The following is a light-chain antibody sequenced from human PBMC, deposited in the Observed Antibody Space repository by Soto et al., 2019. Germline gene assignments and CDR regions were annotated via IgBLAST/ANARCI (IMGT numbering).Light chain of an antibody. CDR2: AAS. Sequence: DIQMTQSPSSLSASVGDRVTITCRASQSVNNYLNWYQQKPGKAPKLLIYAASSLQSGVPSRFSGSGSGTDFTLIISNLQPEDFATYYRQQSNVTPRTFGQGTKVEIK. J-gene: IGKJ1*01. V-gene: IGKV1-39*01. CDR3: QQSNVTPRT. CDR1: QSVNNY.